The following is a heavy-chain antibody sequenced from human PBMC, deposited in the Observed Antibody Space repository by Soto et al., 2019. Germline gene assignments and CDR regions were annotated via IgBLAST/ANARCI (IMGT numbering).Heavy chain of an antibody. D-gene: IGHD3-16*01. CDR1: GYTFTSYF. CDR2: INPNTGGT. V-gene: IGHV1-2*04. Sequence: ASVKVSCKASGYTFTSYFIHWVRQAPGQGLEWMGWINPNTGGTSYAQQFQGWVTMTRDTSITTAYMEVSRLKSDDTAVYYCARGLRIGPTWGGGYWGQGTLVTVSS. J-gene: IGHJ4*02. CDR3: ARGLRIGPTWGGGY.